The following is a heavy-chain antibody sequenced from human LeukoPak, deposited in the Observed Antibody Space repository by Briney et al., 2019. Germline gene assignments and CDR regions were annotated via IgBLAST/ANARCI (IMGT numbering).Heavy chain of an antibody. CDR1: GGSISSYY. V-gene: IGHV4-59*08. J-gene: IGHJ4*02. Sequence: SETLSLTCTVSGGSISSYYWSWIRQPPGKGLGWIGYIYYSGSTNYNPSLKSRVTISVDTSKNQFSLKLSSVTAADTAVYYCARQWYSSFQFDYWGQGTLVTVSS. CDR2: IYYSGST. CDR3: ARQWYSSFQFDY. D-gene: IGHD6-13*01.